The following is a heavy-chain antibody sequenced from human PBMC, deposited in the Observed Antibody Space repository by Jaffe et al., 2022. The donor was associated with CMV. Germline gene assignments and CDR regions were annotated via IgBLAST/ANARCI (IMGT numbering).Heavy chain of an antibody. Sequence: QVQLQQWGAGLLKPSETLSLTCAVYGGSFSGYYWSWIRQPPGKGLEWIGEINHSGSTNYNPSLKSRVTISVDTSKNQFSLKLSSVTAADTAVYYCARRRNSGLGPGRATNFLWFDPWGQGTLVTVSS. CDR1: GGSFSGYY. CDR2: INHSGST. V-gene: IGHV4-34*01. CDR3: ARRRNSGLGPGRATNFLWFDP. D-gene: IGHD1-26*01. J-gene: IGHJ5*02.